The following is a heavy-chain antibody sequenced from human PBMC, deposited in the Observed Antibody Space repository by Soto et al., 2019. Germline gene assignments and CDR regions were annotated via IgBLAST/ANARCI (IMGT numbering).Heavy chain of an antibody. CDR3: ARGLLKYSRSWGMDV. CDR1: VFTFSSYG. D-gene: IGHD6-13*01. Sequence: QVQLVEAGGGVVQPGRSLRLSCAASVFTFSSYGMHGFRQAPGKGLEWVAVIWYDGSNKYYADSVKGRFTISRDNSKNTLYLQMNSLRAEDTAVYYCARGLLKYSRSWGMDVWGQWTTDTVSS. V-gene: IGHV3-33*01. J-gene: IGHJ6*02. CDR2: IWYDGSNK.